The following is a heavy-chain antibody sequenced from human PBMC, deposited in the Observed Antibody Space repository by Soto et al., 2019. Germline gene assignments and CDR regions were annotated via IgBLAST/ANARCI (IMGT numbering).Heavy chain of an antibody. J-gene: IGHJ4*02. CDR3: ATRSPAFDY. CDR1: GYTFTSYG. CDR2: ITTDKGKT. Sequence: ASVKVSCKASGYTFTSYGISWVRQAPGQGLEWMGWITTDKGKTTYAQKFQGRVAMTTDTSTSTAYMELRSLRSDDTAVYYCATRSPAFDYWGQGTLLTVSS. V-gene: IGHV1-18*01.